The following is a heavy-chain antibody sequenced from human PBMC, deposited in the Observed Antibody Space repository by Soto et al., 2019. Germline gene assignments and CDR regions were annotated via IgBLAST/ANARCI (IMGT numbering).Heavy chain of an antibody. CDR3: AKGEALYSSHPWDS. CDR2: IIGTDTT. D-gene: IGHD3-22*01. V-gene: IGHV3-23*01. J-gene: IGHJ5*01. Sequence: GGSLRLSCTASGFPFKNCGMIWVRQAPGKGLEWVAAIIGTDTTNYADSAKGRFTISRDNSKDTLYLQMNGLRVEDTAIYYCAKGEALYSSHPWDSWGHGTLVTVSS. CDR1: GFPFKNCG.